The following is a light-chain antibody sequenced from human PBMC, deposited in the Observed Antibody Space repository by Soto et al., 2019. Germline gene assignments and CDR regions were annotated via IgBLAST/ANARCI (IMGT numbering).Light chain of an antibody. CDR2: GAS. V-gene: IGKV3-15*01. J-gene: IGKJ1*01. CDR3: RQYNNWPRGT. CDR1: QSVSNN. Sequence: IVMTQSPASLSVSPGEGATLSCRASQSVSNNLAWYQQKPGQAPRLLIYGASTRATGIPARFSGSGSGTDFTLTISSLQSEDFAVYYCRQYNNWPRGTLGQGTKVEIK.